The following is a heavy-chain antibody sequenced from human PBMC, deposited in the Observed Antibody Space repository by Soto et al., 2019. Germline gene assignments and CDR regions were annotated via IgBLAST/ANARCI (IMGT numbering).Heavy chain of an antibody. CDR2: IYHSGST. D-gene: IGHD1-26*01. J-gene: IGHJ6*02. V-gene: IGHV4-30-2*01. CDR3: ARGRATAYYYYYYGMDV. CDR1: GGSISRGGYS. Sequence: PSETLSLTCAVSGGSISRGGYSWSWIRQPPGKGLEWIGYIYHSGSTYYNPSLKSRVTISVDRSKNQFSLKLSSVTAADTAVYYCARGRATAYYYYYYGMDVWGQGTTVTVSS.